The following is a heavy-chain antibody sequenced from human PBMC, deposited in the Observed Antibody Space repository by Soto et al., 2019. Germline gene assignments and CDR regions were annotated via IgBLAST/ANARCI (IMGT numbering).Heavy chain of an antibody. V-gene: IGHV3-43*01. D-gene: IGHD1-26*01. J-gene: IGHJ6*02. CDR2: ISWDGGST. CDR1: GFTFDDYT. CDR3: AKGPYSGSYSNYSYYGMDA. Sequence: GGSLRLSCAASGFTFDDYTMHWVRQAPGKGLEWVSLISWDGGSTYYSDSVKGRFTISRDNRKNSLYLQMNSLRTEDTALYYCAKGPYSGSYSNYSYYGMDAWGQGTTVTV.